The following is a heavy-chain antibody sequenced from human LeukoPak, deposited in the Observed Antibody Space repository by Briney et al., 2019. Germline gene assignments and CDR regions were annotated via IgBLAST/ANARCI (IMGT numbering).Heavy chain of an antibody. V-gene: IGHV3-11*04. CDR2: ISSSGSTI. CDR1: GFTFSDYY. Sequence: GGSLRLSRAASGFTFSDYYMSWVRQAPGKGLEWVSYISSSGSTIYYADSVKGRFTISRDNSKNTLYLQMNSLRAEDTAVYYCARTGLVYAILGPHLDYWGQGTLVTVSS. D-gene: IGHD2-8*01. CDR3: ARTGLVYAILGPHLDY. J-gene: IGHJ4*02.